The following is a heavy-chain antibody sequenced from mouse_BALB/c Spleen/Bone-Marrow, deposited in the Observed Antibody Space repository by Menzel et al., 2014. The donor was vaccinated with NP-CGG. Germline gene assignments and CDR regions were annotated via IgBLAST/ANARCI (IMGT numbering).Heavy chain of an antibody. CDR3: ARGGHDFSLDY. V-gene: IGHV1-69*01. J-gene: IGHJ4*01. CDR1: GYTFXDNW. CDR2: IDTSDSYT. Sequence: VQLQQSGAELGMPGASVKMSCKASGYTFXDNWIYWVKQRPGQGLEWIGAIDTSDSYTNYNQKFMSKASLTVDASSSTAYMQVSSRTSDDSAVYYCARGGHDFSLDYWGQGTSVTISS. D-gene: IGHD2-4*01.